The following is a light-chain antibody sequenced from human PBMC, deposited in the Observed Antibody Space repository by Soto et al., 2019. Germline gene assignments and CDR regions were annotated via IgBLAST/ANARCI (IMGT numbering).Light chain of an antibody. V-gene: IGLV2-11*01. J-gene: IGLJ3*02. CDR3: CSSAGRYTGV. Sequence: QSALTQPRSVPGSPGQSVTISCTGTSSDVGGYNYVSWYQQHPGKAPKLIIYDVSQRPSGVPDRFSGSKSGNTASLTISGLQADDEADYYCCSSAGRYTGVFGGGTKLTVL. CDR1: SSDVGGYNY. CDR2: DVS.